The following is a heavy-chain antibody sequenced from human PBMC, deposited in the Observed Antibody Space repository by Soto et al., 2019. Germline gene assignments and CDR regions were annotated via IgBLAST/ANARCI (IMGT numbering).Heavy chain of an antibody. J-gene: IGHJ4*02. CDR1: GGSINNSSFY. D-gene: IGHD3-10*01. Sequence: QLQLQESGPGLVKPSETLSLTCTVSGGSINNSSFYWGWVRQPPGKRLEWIGSIYYSGSAYYNPSLKSRLTISVDTSKNQFSLKRSSVSAADTAVYFCARRPLVRGIIPYYFDSWGQATLVTVSS. CDR3: ARRPLVRGIIPYYFDS. V-gene: IGHV4-39*01. CDR2: IYYSGSA.